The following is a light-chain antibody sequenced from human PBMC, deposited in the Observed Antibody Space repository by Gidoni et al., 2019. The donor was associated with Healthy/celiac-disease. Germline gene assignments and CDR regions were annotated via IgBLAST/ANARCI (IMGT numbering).Light chain of an antibody. Sequence: SYELTQPPSVSVSPGQTASITCSGDKLGDKYACWYQQKPGQSPVLVIYQDSKRPSGIPERFSGSNSGNTATLTISGTPAMDEADYYCQAWDSSRVVFGGGTKLTVL. CDR1: KLGDKY. J-gene: IGLJ2*01. CDR3: QAWDSSRVV. V-gene: IGLV3-1*01. CDR2: QDS.